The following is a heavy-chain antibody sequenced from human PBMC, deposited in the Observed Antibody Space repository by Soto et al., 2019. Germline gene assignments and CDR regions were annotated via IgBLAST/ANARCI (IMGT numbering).Heavy chain of an antibody. CDR3: ATLNSFGSDF. CDR2: VMGDGTTT. D-gene: IGHD3-3*01. Sequence: GGSLRASCSVSVLTCSKFWMHWCRQAPGKGLVWVSYVMGDGTTTDYADSVKGRFTISRDNAKNTVFLQMNNLRAEDTAVYYCATLNSFGSDFWGHGTLVTVSS. J-gene: IGHJ4*01. V-gene: IGHV3-74*01. CDR1: VLTCSKFW.